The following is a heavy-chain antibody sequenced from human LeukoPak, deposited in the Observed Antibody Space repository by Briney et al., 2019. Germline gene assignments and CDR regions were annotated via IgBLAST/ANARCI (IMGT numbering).Heavy chain of an antibody. CDR2: IYYSGST. J-gene: IGHJ4*02. V-gene: IGHV4-39*01. D-gene: IGHD6-13*01. CDR1: GGSISSSSYY. CDR3: ARHGGAAGGH. Sequence: SETLSLTCTVSGGSISSSSYYWGWIPQPPGKGLEWIGSIYYSGSTYYNPSLKSRVTISVDTSKNQLSLKLTSVTAADTAVYYCARHGGAAGGHWGQGTLVTVSS.